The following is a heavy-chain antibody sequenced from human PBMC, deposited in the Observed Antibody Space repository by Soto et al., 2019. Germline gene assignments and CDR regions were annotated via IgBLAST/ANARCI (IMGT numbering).Heavy chain of an antibody. CDR3: ARDLEVVPAAIGPGGYYYGMDV. D-gene: IGHD2-2*01. Sequence: GGSLRLSCAASGFTVSSNYMSWVRQAPGKGLEWVSVIYSGGSTYYADSVKGRFTISRDNSKNTLYLQMNSLRAEDTAVYYCARDLEVVPAAIGPGGYYYGMDVWGQGTTVNVSS. CDR2: IYSGGST. CDR1: GFTVSSNY. J-gene: IGHJ6*02. V-gene: IGHV3-53*01.